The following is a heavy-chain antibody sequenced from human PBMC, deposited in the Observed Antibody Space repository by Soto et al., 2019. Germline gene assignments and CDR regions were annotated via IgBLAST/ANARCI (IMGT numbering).Heavy chain of an antibody. J-gene: IGHJ4*02. CDR2: INAGNGNT. V-gene: IGHV1-3*01. D-gene: IGHD2-2*01. CDR1: GYTFTSYA. Sequence: GASVKVSYKASGYTFTSYAMHWVRQAPGQRLEWMGWINAGNGNTKYSQKFQGRVTITRDTSASTAYMELSSLRSEDTAVYYCARDCSSTSCYYAGGFDYWGQGTLVTVSS. CDR3: ARDCSSTSCYYAGGFDY.